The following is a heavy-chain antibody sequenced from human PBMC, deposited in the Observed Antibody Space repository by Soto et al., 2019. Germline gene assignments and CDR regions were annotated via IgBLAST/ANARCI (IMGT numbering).Heavy chain of an antibody. J-gene: IGHJ1*01. CDR3: AHRTYYYGSGHDFQH. V-gene: IGHV2-5*01. CDR2: SYWNGDK. Sequence: QITLKESGPTLVKPTQTLTLTCNFSGFSLSTRGEGVGWIRQPPGKALEWLALSYWNGDKRYSPFLKSRLTITKGTSEEQVVLTMTNMDPVDTATYYCAHRTYYYGSGHDFQHWGQGTLVTVSS. D-gene: IGHD3-10*01. CDR1: GFSLSTRGEG.